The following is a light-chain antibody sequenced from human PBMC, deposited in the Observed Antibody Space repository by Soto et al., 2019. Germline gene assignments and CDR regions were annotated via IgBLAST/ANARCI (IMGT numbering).Light chain of an antibody. CDR3: SSYTTSATVV. Sequence: QSALTQPASVSGSPGQSITTSCTGTSSDVGAYNYVSWYQQNPGRAPKLIIYDVTNRPSGVFDRFSGSKSGNTASLTISGLQAEDEADYYCSSYTTSATVVFGGGTKLTVL. CDR1: SSDVGAYNY. V-gene: IGLV2-14*03. J-gene: IGLJ2*01. CDR2: DVT.